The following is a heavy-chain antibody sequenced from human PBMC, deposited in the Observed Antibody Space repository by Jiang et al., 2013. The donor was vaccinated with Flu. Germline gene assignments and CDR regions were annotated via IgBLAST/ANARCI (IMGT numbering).Heavy chain of an antibody. J-gene: IGHJ4*02. D-gene: IGHD3-3*01. Sequence: SGAEVKKPGASVKVSCETSGYSFTKYGISWVRQAPGQGLEWMGWISTYDGGTKYAQKVQGRITVTTDTSTSTVYMELRSLTYDDTAMYYCARGWEWSPGYFDYWGQGTLVTVSS. CDR2: ISTYDGGT. CDR3: ARGWEWSPGYFDY. CDR1: GYSFTKYG. V-gene: IGHV1-18*01.